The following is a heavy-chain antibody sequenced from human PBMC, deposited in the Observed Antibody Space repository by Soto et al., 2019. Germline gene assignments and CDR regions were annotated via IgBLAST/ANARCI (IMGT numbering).Heavy chain of an antibody. Sequence: PSETLSLTCTVSGGSISRSSYSWAWIRQPPGKGLEWIGTLYYSGNTYYNPSLKSRVTISVDTPKNQFSLKLSSVTAADTAVYYWAAHWEPTSGAINYWGQGTLVTVSS. D-gene: IGHD1-26*01. CDR3: AAHWEPTSGAINY. CDR1: GGSISRSSYS. J-gene: IGHJ4*02. V-gene: IGHV4-39*01. CDR2: LYYSGNT.